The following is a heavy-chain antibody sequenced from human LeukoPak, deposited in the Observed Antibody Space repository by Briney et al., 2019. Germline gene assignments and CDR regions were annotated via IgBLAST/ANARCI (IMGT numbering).Heavy chain of an antibody. CDR1: GFTFSDYW. D-gene: IGHD2-2*01. CDR2: ISSSSSYI. J-gene: IGHJ4*02. V-gene: IGHV3-21*01. CDR3: ATDISSTRPCY. Sequence: PGGSLRLSCIVSGFTFSDYWMNWVRQAPGKGLEWVSSISSSSSYIYYADSVKGRFTISRDNAKNSLYLQMNSLRAEDTAVYYCATDISSTRPCYWGQGTLVTVSS.